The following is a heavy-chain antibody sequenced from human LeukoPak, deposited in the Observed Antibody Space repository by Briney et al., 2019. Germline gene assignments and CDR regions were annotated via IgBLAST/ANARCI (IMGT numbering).Heavy chain of an antibody. Sequence: PSETLSLTCTVSGGSISSYYWSWIRQPPGKGLEWIGYIYYSGSTNYNPSLKSRVTISVDTSKNQFSLKLSSVTAADTAVYYCASTVYHYYYYYYMDVWGKGTTVTVSS. D-gene: IGHD1-14*01. CDR1: GGSISSYY. CDR3: ASTVYHYYYYYYMDV. J-gene: IGHJ6*03. CDR2: IYYSGST. V-gene: IGHV4-59*01.